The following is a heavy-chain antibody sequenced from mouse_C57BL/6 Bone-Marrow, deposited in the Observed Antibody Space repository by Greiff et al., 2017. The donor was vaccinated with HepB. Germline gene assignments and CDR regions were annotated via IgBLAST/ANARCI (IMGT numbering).Heavy chain of an antibody. CDR2: IYPGNSDT. V-gene: IGHV1-5*01. CDR1: GYTFTSYW. Sequence: EVQLQQSGTVLARPGASVKMSCKTSGYTFTSYWMHWVKQRPGQGLEWIGAIYPGNSDTSYNQKFKGKAKLTAVTSASTAYMELSSLTNEDSAVYYCTRLSTTEYYFDYWGQGTTLTVSS. CDR3: TRLSTTEYYFDY. D-gene: IGHD1-1*01. J-gene: IGHJ2*01.